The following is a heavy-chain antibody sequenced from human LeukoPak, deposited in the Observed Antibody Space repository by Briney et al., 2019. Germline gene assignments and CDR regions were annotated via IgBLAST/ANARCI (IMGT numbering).Heavy chain of an antibody. CDR1: GGTLNNYA. CDR2: IVPILGIA. D-gene: IGHD5-18*01. CDR3: ARDQGDNSYGYYAIWYAFGA. V-gene: IGHV1-69*04. J-gene: IGHJ3*01. Sequence: SVKVSCKASGGTLNNYATSWVRQAPGQGLEWMGRIVPILGIAHYAQEFQGRLIITADKATSSAYMELSSLRSEDTAVYYCARDQGDNSYGYYAIWYAFGAWGQGTMVTVSS.